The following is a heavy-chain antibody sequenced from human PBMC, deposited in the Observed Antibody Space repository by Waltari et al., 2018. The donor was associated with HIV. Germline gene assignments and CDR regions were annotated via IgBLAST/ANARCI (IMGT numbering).Heavy chain of an antibody. Sequence: QLQLQESGPGLVKPSETLSLTCTVSGGSISSSSYYWGWIRQPPGKGLEWIGSIYYSSGTDTRPTRRRRGTISVDRYKVRVSRKLGSVTAADTAVYYCASPYYDFWSGYINYYGMDIWGQGTTVTVSS. D-gene: IGHD3-3*01. CDR2: IYYSSGT. CDR3: ASPYYDFWSGYINYYGMDI. V-gene: IGHV4-39*01. J-gene: IGHJ6*02. CDR1: GGSISSSSYY.